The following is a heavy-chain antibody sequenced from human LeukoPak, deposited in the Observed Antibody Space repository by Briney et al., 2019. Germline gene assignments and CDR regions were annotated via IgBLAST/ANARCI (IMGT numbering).Heavy chain of an antibody. CDR2: INPNSGGT. D-gene: IGHD3-22*01. V-gene: IGHV1-2*02. J-gene: IGHJ3*02. Sequence: ASVKVSCKASGYTFTGYYMHWVRQAPGQGREWMGWINPNSGGTNYAQKLQGRVTMTRDTSISTAYMELSRLRSDDTAVYYCATEPENYYDTSGTNAFDIWGQGTMVTVSS. CDR1: GYTFTGYY. CDR3: ATEPENYYDTSGTNAFDI.